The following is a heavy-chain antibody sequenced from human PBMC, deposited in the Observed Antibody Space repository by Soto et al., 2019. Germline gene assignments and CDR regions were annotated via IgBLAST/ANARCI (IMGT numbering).Heavy chain of an antibody. Sequence: ASVKVSCKASGYTFTGYYMHWVRQAPGQGLEWMGWINPNSGGTNYAQKFQGWVTMTRDTSISTAYMELSRLRSDDTAVYYCGIDSTPYGMDVWCQGTMVTVSS. D-gene: IGHD2-2*01. CDR1: GYTFTGYY. CDR3: GIDSTPYGMDV. V-gene: IGHV1-2*04. J-gene: IGHJ6*02. CDR2: INPNSGGT.